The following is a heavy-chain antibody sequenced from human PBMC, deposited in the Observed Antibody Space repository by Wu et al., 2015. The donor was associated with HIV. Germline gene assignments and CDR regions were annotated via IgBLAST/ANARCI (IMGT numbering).Heavy chain of an antibody. Sequence: QVQLVQSGAEMKEPGASVRVSCEASGYTFTRYGINWVRQAPGQGLEWVGWISAHNGYTSYAQKFQGRVTMTRDTSISTAYMELSRLRSDDTAVYYCARDPLTYSNYAGGLDYWGQGTLVTVSS. J-gene: IGHJ4*02. D-gene: IGHD4-11*01. CDR1: GYTFTRYG. CDR2: ISAHNGYT. CDR3: ARDPLTYSNYAGGLDY. V-gene: IGHV1-18*01.